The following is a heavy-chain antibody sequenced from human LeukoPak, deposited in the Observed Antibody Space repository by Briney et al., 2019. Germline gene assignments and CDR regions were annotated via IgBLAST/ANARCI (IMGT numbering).Heavy chain of an antibody. CDR3: ARSLSTDFDY. J-gene: IGHJ4*02. V-gene: IGHV3-48*04. Sequence: GESLKISCAASGFTFSSFGMNWVRQASGKGLEWISYISTSSLNTIHYADSVKGRFTISRDNAKNSLFLQMNSLRAEDTAVYYCARSLSTDFDYWGQGILVTVSS. CDR2: ISTSSLNTI. D-gene: IGHD5/OR15-5a*01. CDR1: GFTFSSFG.